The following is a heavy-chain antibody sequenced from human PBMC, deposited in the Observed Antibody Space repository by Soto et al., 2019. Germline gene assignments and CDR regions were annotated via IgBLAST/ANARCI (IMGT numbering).Heavy chain of an antibody. D-gene: IGHD2-8*01. CDR1: GGRDSRNLAT. Sequence: SHTQSLTYAICGGRDSRNLATWNCFRQSPSRGLEWLGRTYYRSKWSNDYAESVKSRITVNPDTSKNHFSLQLNSVTPEDTAVYFCARAHGVYFDYWGQGTLVTVSS. CDR2: TYYRSKWSN. CDR3: ARAHGVYFDY. V-gene: IGHV6-1*01. J-gene: IGHJ4*02.